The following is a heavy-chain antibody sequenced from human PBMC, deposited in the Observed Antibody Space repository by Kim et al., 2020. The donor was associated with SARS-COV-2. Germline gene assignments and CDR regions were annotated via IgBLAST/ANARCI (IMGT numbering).Heavy chain of an antibody. CDR3: ARANVIAVAGYFDY. J-gene: IGHJ4*02. Sequence: SETLSLTCAVYGGSFSGYYWSWIRQPPGKGLEWIGEINHSGSTNYNPSLKSRVTISVDTSKNQFSLKLSSVTAADTAVYYCARANVIAVAGYFDYWGQGTLVTVSS. V-gene: IGHV4-34*01. D-gene: IGHD6-19*01. CDR2: INHSGST. CDR1: GGSFSGYY.